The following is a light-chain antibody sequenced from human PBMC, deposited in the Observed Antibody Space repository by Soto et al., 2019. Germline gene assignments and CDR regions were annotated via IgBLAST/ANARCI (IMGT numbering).Light chain of an antibody. V-gene: IGLV3-21*02. CDR3: SSYTSSNTLV. Sequence: SYELTQPPSVSVAPGQTARITCGGNNIGSKSVHWYQQKPGQAPVLVVYDDSDRPSGIPERFSGSKSGNTASLTISGLQAEDEADYYCSSYTSSNTLVFGTGTKVTVL. CDR1: NIGSKS. J-gene: IGLJ1*01. CDR2: DDS.